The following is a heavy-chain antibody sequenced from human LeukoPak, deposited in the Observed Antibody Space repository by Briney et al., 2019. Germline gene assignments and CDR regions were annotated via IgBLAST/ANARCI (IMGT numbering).Heavy chain of an antibody. CDR3: ARGRHYGSGSYFDP. J-gene: IGHJ5*02. D-gene: IGHD3-10*01. CDR1: GGSISSGDYY. V-gene: IGHV4-30-4*01. Sequence: SETLSLTCTVSGGSISSGDYYWSWIRQPPGKGLEWIGYIYYSGSTYYNPSLKSRVTISVDTSKNQFSLRLSSVTAADTAVYHCARGRHYGSGSYFDPWGQGTLVTVSS. CDR2: IYYSGST.